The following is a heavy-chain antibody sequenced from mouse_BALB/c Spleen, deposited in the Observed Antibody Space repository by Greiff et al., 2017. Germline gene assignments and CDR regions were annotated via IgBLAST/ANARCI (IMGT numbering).Heavy chain of an antibody. V-gene: IGHV5-6-2*01. J-gene: IGHJ4*01. CDR2: INSNGGST. Sequence: EVQRVESGGGLVKLGGSLKLSCAASGFTFSSYYMSWVRQTPEKRLVLVAAINSNGGSTYYPDTVKGRFTISSDNAKNTLYLQMSRLKSEDTALYYCARVYYPYAMDYWGQGTSVTVSA. CDR3: ARVYYPYAMDY. CDR1: GFTFSSYY. D-gene: IGHD2-1*01.